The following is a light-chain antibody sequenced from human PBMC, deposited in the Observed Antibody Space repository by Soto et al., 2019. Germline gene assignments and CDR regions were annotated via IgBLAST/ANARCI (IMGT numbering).Light chain of an antibody. J-gene: IGKJ4*01. V-gene: IGKV3-20*01. Sequence: EIVLTQSPGTLSLSPGERATLSCRASQSVSSSFLARYQQKPGQAPRLFIYGASSRATGIPDRFSGSGSGTDFTLTISRLEPEDVAVYYCQQYGSSPLTFGGGTKVEIK. CDR3: QQYGSSPLT. CDR2: GAS. CDR1: QSVSSSF.